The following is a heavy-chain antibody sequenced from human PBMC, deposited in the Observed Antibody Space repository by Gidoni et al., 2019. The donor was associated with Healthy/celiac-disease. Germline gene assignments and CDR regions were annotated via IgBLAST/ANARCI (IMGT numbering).Heavy chain of an antibody. D-gene: IGHD5-18*01. Sequence: GTANYAQKFQGRVTITADESTSTAYMELSSLRSEDTAVYYCARDHRTGGSYGYRGWWLFDYGGQGTLVTVSS. V-gene: IGHV1-69*01. J-gene: IGHJ4*02. CDR2: GTA. CDR3: ARDHRTGGSYGYRGWWLFDY.